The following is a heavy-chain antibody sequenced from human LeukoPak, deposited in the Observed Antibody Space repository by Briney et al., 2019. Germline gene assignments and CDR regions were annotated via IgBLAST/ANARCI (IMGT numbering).Heavy chain of an antibody. J-gene: IGHJ6*03. CDR2: ISGSGGST. D-gene: IGHD6-19*01. CDR1: GFTFSSYA. Sequence: QTGGSLRLSCAASGFTFSSYAMSWVRQAPGKGLEWVSAISGSGGSTYYADSVKGRFTISRDNSKNTLYLQMNSLRAEDTAVYYCARAVAGTFDYYYYMDVWGKGTTVTVSS. CDR3: ARAVAGTFDYYYYMDV. V-gene: IGHV3-23*01.